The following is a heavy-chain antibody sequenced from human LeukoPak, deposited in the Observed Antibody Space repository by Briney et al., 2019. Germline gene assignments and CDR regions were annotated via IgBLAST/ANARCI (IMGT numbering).Heavy chain of an antibody. Sequence: SQTLSLTCTVSGGSISSGNYYWSWIRQPAGKGLKWIGNIYYSGSTNYNPSLKSRVTISVDTSKNQFSLKLSSVTAADTAVYYCARSFIAAAGLNWFDPWGQGTLVTVSS. D-gene: IGHD6-13*01. J-gene: IGHJ5*02. V-gene: IGHV4-61*10. CDR1: GGSISSGNYY. CDR3: ARSFIAAAGLNWFDP. CDR2: IYYSGST.